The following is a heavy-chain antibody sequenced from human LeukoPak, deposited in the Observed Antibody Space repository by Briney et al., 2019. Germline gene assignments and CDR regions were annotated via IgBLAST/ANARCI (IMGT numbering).Heavy chain of an antibody. Sequence: GGSLRLSCAASGFTFSSYAMSWVRQAPRKGLEWVSAISGSGGSTYYADSVKGRFTISRDNSKNTLYLQMNSLRAEDTAVYYCAKVQAVAEYYFDYWGQGTLVTVSS. D-gene: IGHD6-19*01. CDR3: AKVQAVAEYYFDY. CDR2: ISGSGGST. V-gene: IGHV3-23*01. CDR1: GFTFSSYA. J-gene: IGHJ4*02.